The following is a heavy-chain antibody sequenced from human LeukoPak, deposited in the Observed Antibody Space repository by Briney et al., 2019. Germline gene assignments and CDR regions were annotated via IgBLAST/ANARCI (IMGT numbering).Heavy chain of an antibody. Sequence: GGSLRLSCAASGFTFSSYWMSWVRQAPGKGLEWVANIKQDGSEKYYVDSVKGRFTISRDNAENSLFLQMNSLRAEDTAVYYCARLYYEILTGHPAFDHWGQGTLVTVSS. J-gene: IGHJ4*02. CDR2: IKQDGSEK. V-gene: IGHV3-7*01. D-gene: IGHD3-9*01. CDR1: GFTFSSYW. CDR3: ARLYYEILTGHPAFDH.